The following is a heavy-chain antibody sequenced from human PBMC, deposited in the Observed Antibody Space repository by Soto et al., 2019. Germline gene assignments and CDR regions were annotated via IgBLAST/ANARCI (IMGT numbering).Heavy chain of an antibody. D-gene: IGHD6-19*01. CDR1: GGSISSGGYY. CDR2: IYYSGST. J-gene: IGHJ6*03. CDR3: ARLPIAVAGTRVYYYYMDV. V-gene: IGHV4-31*03. Sequence: SETLSLTCTVSGGSISSGGYYWSWIRQHPGKGLEWIGYIYYSGSTYYNPSLKSRVTISVDTSKNQFSLKLSSVTAADTAMYYCARLPIAVAGTRVYYYYMDVWGKGTTVTVSS.